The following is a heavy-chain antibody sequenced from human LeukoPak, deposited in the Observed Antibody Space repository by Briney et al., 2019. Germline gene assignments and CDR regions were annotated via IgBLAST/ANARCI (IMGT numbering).Heavy chain of an antibody. J-gene: IGHJ4*02. CDR3: TRAPGGLLWFGQLL. V-gene: IGHV3-53*01. D-gene: IGHD3-10*01. CDR1: GFSVRSNF. CDR2: IFTDSGTDYS. Sequence: GGSLRLSCAASGFSVRSNFINWVRQAPGKRLEWVSVIFTDSGTDYSHYADSVKGRFTISRDSSENTVYLQMNTLTTEDTAMYYCTRAPGGLLWFGQLLWGQGTLVTVSS.